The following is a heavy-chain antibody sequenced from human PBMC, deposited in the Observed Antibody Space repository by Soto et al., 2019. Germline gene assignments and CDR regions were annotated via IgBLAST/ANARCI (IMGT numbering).Heavy chain of an antibody. CDR1: GFTFSSYW. CDR3: ARWGYSYGKPFDY. D-gene: IGHD5-18*01. J-gene: IGHJ4*02. Sequence: LRLSCAASGFTFSSYWMSWVRQAPGKGLEWVANIKQDGSEKYYVDSVKGRFTISRDNAKNSLYLQMNSLRAEDTAVYYCARWGYSYGKPFDYWGQGTLVTVSS. CDR2: IKQDGSEK. V-gene: IGHV3-7*01.